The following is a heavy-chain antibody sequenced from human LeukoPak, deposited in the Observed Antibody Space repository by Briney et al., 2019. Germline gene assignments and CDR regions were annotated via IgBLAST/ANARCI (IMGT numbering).Heavy chain of an antibody. D-gene: IGHD3-22*01. CDR2: ISGSGGST. CDR3: ATLYDSSGSDY. Sequence: GGSLRLSCAASGFTFSSYSMSWVRQAPGKGLEWVSAISGSGGSTYYADSVKGRFTISRDNSKNTLYLQMNSLRAEDTAVYYCATLYDSSGSDYWGQGTLVTVSS. CDR1: GFTFSSYS. V-gene: IGHV3-23*01. J-gene: IGHJ4*02.